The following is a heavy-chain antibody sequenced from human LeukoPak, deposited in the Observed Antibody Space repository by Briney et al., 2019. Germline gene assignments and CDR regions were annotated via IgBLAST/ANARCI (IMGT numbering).Heavy chain of an antibody. CDR2: TYSGGKT. CDR1: GFTVSSNY. J-gene: IGHJ4*02. Sequence: GGSLRLSCAASGFTVSSNYMSWVRQAPGKGLEWVSVTYSGGKTYYADSVKGRFTISRDSSKNTLYLQMNSLRAEDTAVYYCARVIMVRGVTQFDYWGQGTLVTVSS. CDR3: ARVIMVRGVTQFDY. D-gene: IGHD3-10*01. V-gene: IGHV3-66*01.